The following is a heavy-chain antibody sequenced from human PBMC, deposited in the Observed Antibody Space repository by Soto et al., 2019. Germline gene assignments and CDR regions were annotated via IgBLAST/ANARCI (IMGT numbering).Heavy chain of an antibody. CDR1: GGSISSGGYS. CDR3: ARVPSP. CDR2: IYHSGGT. J-gene: IGHJ5*02. V-gene: IGHV4-30-2*01. Sequence: QLQLQESGSGLVKPSQTLSLTCAVSGGSISSGGYSWGWIRQPPGKGLEWIGYIYHSGGTSYTPSPXRXXTLSVERSNTQFTLKLSTVTAADTAVYYCARVPSPWGQGTLVTVSS.